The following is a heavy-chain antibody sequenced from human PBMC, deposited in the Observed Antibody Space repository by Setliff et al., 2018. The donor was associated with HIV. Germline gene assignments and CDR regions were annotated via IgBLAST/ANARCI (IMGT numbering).Heavy chain of an antibody. CDR1: GLTVSDTW. CDR3: AKDLGGGWSLFDY. J-gene: IGHJ4*02. D-gene: IGHD6-19*01. V-gene: IGHV3-21*04. Sequence: GSLRLSCSASGLTVSDTWMNWVRQAPGKGLEWVSSITVGRATYIYYADSVNGRFTISRDNAKNSLYLQMNSLRAEDTALYYCAKDLGGGWSLFDYWGQGTLVTVSS. CDR2: ITVGRATYI.